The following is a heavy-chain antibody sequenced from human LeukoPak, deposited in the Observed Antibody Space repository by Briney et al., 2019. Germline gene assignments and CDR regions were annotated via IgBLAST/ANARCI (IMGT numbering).Heavy chain of an antibody. Sequence: GGSLRLSCAASGFTFDDYAMHWVRQAPGKGLEWVSGISWNSGSIGYADSVKGRFTISRDNAKNSLYLQMNSLRAEDTAVYYCAKEDYGDYVPDYRGQGTLVTVSS. J-gene: IGHJ4*02. CDR2: ISWNSGSI. D-gene: IGHD4-17*01. CDR1: GFTFDDYA. CDR3: AKEDYGDYVPDY. V-gene: IGHV3-9*01.